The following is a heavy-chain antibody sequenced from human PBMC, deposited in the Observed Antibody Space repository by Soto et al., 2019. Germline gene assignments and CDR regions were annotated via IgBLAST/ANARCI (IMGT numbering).Heavy chain of an antibody. J-gene: IGHJ4*02. CDR2: ISPYNGNT. Sequence: ASVKVSCKASGYTFTSYAMHWVRQAPGQRLEWMGWISPYNGNTTYAQKFQGRVTITTDTSTSTAHMELSSLRSEDTAVYYCARDRSYVDYWDQGTLVTVSS. CDR3: ARDRSYVDY. CDR1: GYTFTSYA. V-gene: IGHV1-3*01.